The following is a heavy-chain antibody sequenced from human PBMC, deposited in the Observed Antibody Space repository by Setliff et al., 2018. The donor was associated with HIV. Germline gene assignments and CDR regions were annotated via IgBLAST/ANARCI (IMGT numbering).Heavy chain of an antibody. CDR3: ARGKGVGGVIITGGLDV. D-gene: IGHD3-10*01. Sequence: ASVKVSCKPPGHTFTNYDIHWMRRAPGQGLEWMGWMNPNSGVSGYALKFHDRVTMTRETSITTLYMELSSLTSEDTAVYYCARGKGVGGVIITGGLDVWGQGTTVTVSS. V-gene: IGHV1-8*01. CDR2: MNPNSGVS. J-gene: IGHJ6*02. CDR1: GHTFTNYD.